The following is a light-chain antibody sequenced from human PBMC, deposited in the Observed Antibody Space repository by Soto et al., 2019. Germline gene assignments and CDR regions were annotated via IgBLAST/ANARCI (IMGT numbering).Light chain of an antibody. CDR3: QESYTTPAVS. J-gene: IGKJ4*01. CDR2: ATS. CDR1: QNIDNY. Sequence: DIQMTQSPSSLSASLVDRVTITFRASQNIDNYLNWYQQKPGKAPKLLIYATSTLQSGVPSRFSGSGSGTEFTLTISSLQAEDFATYFCQESYTTPAVSFGGGTKVDIK. V-gene: IGKV1-39*01.